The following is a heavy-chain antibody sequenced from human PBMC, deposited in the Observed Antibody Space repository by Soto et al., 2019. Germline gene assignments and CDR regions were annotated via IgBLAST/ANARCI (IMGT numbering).Heavy chain of an antibody. CDR3: ARGYRSGGSCYYYYYGMDV. CDR2: IIPIFGTA. D-gene: IGHD2-15*01. Sequence: ASVKVSCKASGGTFSSYAISWVRQAPGQGLEWMGGIIPIFGTANYAQKFQGRVTITADESTSTAYMELSSLRSEDTAVYYCARGYRSGGSCYYYYYGMDVWGQGTTVTVSS. J-gene: IGHJ6*02. V-gene: IGHV1-69*13. CDR1: GGTFSSYA.